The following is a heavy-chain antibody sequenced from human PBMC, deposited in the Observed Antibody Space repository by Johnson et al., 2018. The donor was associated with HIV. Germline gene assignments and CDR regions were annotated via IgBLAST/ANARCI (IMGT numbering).Heavy chain of an antibody. CDR1: GFTFSSYD. J-gene: IGHJ3*02. CDR3: AVGERPGPSGAFDI. V-gene: IGHV3-13*01. Sequence: DVQVVESGGGLVQPGGSLRLSCAASGFTFSSYDMHWVRQATGKGLEWVSAIGTAGDTYYPGSVKGRFTISRDNSKNTLYLQMNSLRAEDTAVYYCAVGERPGPSGAFDIWGQGTMVTVSS. D-gene: IGHD3-16*01. CDR2: IGTAGDT.